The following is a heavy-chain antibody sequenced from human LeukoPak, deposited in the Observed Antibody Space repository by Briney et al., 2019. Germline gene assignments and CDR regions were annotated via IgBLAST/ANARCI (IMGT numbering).Heavy chain of an antibody. Sequence: GGSLRLSCAASGFTFDDYAMHWVRQAPGKGLEWVSGISWNSGSIGYADSVKGRFTISRDNAKNSLYLQMNSLRAEDTALYYCAKAIGLAAAMGHYGMDVWGQGTTVTVSS. D-gene: IGHD6-13*01. J-gene: IGHJ6*02. CDR1: GFTFDDYA. CDR3: AKAIGLAAAMGHYGMDV. CDR2: ISWNSGSI. V-gene: IGHV3-9*01.